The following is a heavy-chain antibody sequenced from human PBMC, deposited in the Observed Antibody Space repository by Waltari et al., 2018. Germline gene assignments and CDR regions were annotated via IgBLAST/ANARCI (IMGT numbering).Heavy chain of an antibody. V-gene: IGHV4-59*01. Sequence: QVQLQESGPGLVKPSETLSLTCTVSGGSISSYYWSWIRQPTGTGLEWIGYIYYSGSTNYNPSLKSRVTISVDTSKNQFSLKLSSVTAADTAVYYCARDAPYCSGGSCYSSAFDIWGQGTMVTVSS. CDR2: IYYSGST. D-gene: IGHD2-15*01. CDR3: ARDAPYCSGGSCYSSAFDI. J-gene: IGHJ3*02. CDR1: GGSISSYY.